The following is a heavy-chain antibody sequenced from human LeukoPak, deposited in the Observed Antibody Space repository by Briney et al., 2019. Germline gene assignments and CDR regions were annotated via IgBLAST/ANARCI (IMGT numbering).Heavy chain of an antibody. CDR1: GFTFSSYE. D-gene: IGHD3-9*01. CDR2: ISSSGSTI. Sequence: GGSLRLSCAASGFTFSSYEMNWVRQAPGKGREWVSYISSSGSTIYYADSVKGRFTISRDNAKNSLYLQMNSLRAEDTAVYFCAKEPHMLTGYYTDYFDYWGQGTLVTVSS. V-gene: IGHV3-48*03. J-gene: IGHJ4*02. CDR3: AKEPHMLTGYYTDYFDY.